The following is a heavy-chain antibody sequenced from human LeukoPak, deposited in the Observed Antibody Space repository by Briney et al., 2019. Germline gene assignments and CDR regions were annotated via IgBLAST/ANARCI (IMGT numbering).Heavy chain of an antibody. CDR1: GFTFSSHA. J-gene: IGHJ4*02. D-gene: IGHD3-10*01. CDR2: VYGDGLST. V-gene: IGHV3-64*01. CDR3: ARYYGSGSPYREYYFDY. Sequence: GGSLRLSCAASGFTFSSHAIHWIRQAPGKGLEFVSAVYGDGLSTFYANSVRGRFTISRDNSKNTVYLHMGSLRPEDMGVYYCARYYGSGSPYREYYFDYWGQGTLVTVSS.